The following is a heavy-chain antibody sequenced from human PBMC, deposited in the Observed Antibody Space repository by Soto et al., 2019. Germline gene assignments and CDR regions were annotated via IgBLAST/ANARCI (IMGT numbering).Heavy chain of an antibody. D-gene: IGHD2-15*01. V-gene: IGHV1-18*04. J-gene: IGHJ3*02. CDR3: ARSGYCSGGSCYNHDAFDI. CDR2: ISAYNGNT. Sequence: ASVKVSCKASGYTFTSYGISWVRQAPGQGLEWMGWISAYNGNTNYAQKLQGRVTMTTDTSTSTAYMELRSPRSDDTAVYYCARSGYCSGGSCYNHDAFDIWGQGTMVTVSS. CDR1: GYTFTSYG.